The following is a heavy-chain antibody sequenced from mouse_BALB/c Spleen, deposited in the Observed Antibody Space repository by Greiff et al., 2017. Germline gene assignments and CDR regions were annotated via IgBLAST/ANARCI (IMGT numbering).Heavy chain of an antibody. V-gene: IGHV1S127*01. D-gene: IGHD2-1*01. CDR1: GYSFTSYW. J-gene: IGHJ2*01. CDR2: IDPSDSET. Sequence: VQLQQSGPQLVRPGASVKISCKASGYSFTSYWMHWVKQRPGQGLEWIGMIDPSDSETRLNQKFKDKATLTVDKSSSTAYMQLSSPTSEDSAVYYCARGVYYGNYGYFDYWGQGTTLTVSS. CDR3: ARGVYYGNYGYFDY.